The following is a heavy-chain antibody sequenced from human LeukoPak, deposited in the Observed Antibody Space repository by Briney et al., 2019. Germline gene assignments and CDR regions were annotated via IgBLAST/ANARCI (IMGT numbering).Heavy chain of an antibody. Sequence: GGSLRLSCAASGFTFSSYAMSWVRRAPGKGLEWVSAISGSGGSTYYADSVKGRFTISRDNSKNTLYLQMNSLRAEDTAVYYCAKGPSIWFGEPNPDFWGQGTRVSVSS. CDR2: ISGSGGST. CDR3: AKGPSIWFGEPNPDF. V-gene: IGHV3-23*01. D-gene: IGHD3-10*01. J-gene: IGHJ4*02. CDR1: GFTFSSYA.